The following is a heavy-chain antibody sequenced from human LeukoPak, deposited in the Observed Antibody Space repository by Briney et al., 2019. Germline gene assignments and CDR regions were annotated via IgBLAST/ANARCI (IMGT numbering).Heavy chain of an antibody. CDR2: INHSGST. Sequence: SETLSLTCAVYGGSFSGYYWSWIRQPPGKGLEWIGEINHSGSTNYNPSLKSRVTISVDTSKNQFSLKLSSVTAGDTAVYYCARGRTPLYYYGSGSFYDYWGQGTLVTVSS. D-gene: IGHD3-10*01. J-gene: IGHJ4*02. CDR3: ARGRTPLYYYGSGSFYDY. CDR1: GGSFSGYY. V-gene: IGHV4-34*01.